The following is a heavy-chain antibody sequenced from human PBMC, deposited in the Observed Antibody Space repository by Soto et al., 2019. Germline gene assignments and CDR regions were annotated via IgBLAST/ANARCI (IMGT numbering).Heavy chain of an antibody. CDR3: ARQDNGSGRGYYYYGMDV. CDR1: GYSFTSYW. Sequence: PGESLKISCKGSGYSFTSYWISWVRQMPGKGLEWMGRIDPSDSYTNYSPSFQGHVTISADKSISTAYLQWSSLKASDTAMYYCARQDNGSGRGYYYYGMDVWGQGTTVTVSS. V-gene: IGHV5-10-1*01. J-gene: IGHJ6*02. D-gene: IGHD3-10*01. CDR2: IDPSDSYT.